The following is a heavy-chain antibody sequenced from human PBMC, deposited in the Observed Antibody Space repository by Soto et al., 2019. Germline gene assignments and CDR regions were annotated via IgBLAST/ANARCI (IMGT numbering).Heavy chain of an antibody. CDR2: IIPIFGTA. Sequence: XSVKVSFKASGGTFSSYAISWVRQAPGQGLEWMGGIIPIFGTANYAQNFQGRVTITADESTSTAYMELSSLRSEDTAVYYCASSPAAIHYYYGMDVWGQGTTVTVSS. CDR1: GGTFSSYA. D-gene: IGHD2-2*02. CDR3: ASSPAAIHYYYGMDV. V-gene: IGHV1-69*13. J-gene: IGHJ6*02.